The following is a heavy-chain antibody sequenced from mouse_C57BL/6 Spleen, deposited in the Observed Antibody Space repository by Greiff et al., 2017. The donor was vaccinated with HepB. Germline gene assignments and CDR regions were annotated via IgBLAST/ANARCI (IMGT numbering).Heavy chain of an antibody. D-gene: IGHD1-1*01. CDR2: ISYDGSN. CDR3: ARRGITTVVAKYYYAMDY. J-gene: IGHJ4*01. V-gene: IGHV3-6*01. Sequence: DVQLQESGPGLVKPSQSLSLTCSVTGYSITSGYYWNWIRQFPGNKLEWMGYISYDGSNNYNPSLKNRISITRDTSKNQFFLKLNSVTTEDTATYYCARRGITTVVAKYYYAMDYWGQGTSVTVSS. CDR1: GYSITSGYY.